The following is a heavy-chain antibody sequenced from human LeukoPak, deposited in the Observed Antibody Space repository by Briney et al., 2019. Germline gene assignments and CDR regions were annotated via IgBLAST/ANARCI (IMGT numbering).Heavy chain of an antibody. V-gene: IGHV3-30*02. CDR2: IRFDGSNK. CDR3: ARPISYYGT. Sequence: GGSLRLSCAASGFTFNTYGMHWVRQAPGKGLEWVAFIRFDGSNKYYADSVKGRFTISRDNSKNTLYLQMNSLRPEDTAVYYCARPISYYGTWGQGTLVTVSS. CDR1: GFTFNTYG. D-gene: IGHD2/OR15-2a*01. J-gene: IGHJ4*02.